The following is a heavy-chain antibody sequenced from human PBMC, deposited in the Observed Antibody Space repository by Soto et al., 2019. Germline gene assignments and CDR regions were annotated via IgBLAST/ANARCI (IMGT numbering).Heavy chain of an antibody. J-gene: IGHJ1*01. Sequence: SVKVSCKASGGTFSSYAISWVRQAPGQGLEWMGGIIPIFGTANYAQKFQGRVTITADESTSTAYMELSSLRSEDTAVYYCARGYGGPYYYDSSGYQYFQHWGQGTLVTVSS. D-gene: IGHD3-22*01. V-gene: IGHV1-69*13. CDR1: GGTFSSYA. CDR3: ARGYGGPYYYDSSGYQYFQH. CDR2: IIPIFGTA.